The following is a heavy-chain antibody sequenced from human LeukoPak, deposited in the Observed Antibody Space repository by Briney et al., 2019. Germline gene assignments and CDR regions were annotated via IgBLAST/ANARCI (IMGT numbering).Heavy chain of an antibody. D-gene: IGHD6-19*01. J-gene: IGHJ6*03. Sequence: PGGSLRLSCAASGFTFSTSAMSWVRQAPGKGLEWVSSISGSSDNTYYADSVKGRFTISRDNSKDTLYLQVNSLRAEDTAVYFCVKVFRTIPVAGTTFYYFYMDVWGEGTTVTVSS. V-gene: IGHV3-23*01. CDR2: ISGSSDNT. CDR3: VKVFRTIPVAGTTFYYFYMDV. CDR1: GFTFSTSA.